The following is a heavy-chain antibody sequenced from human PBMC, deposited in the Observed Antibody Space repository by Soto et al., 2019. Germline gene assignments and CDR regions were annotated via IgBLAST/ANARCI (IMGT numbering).Heavy chain of an antibody. J-gene: IGHJ6*02. V-gene: IGHV4-61*01. Sequence: SETLSLTCTVSGGSVSSGSYYWSWIRQPPGKGXEWIGYXXXXXXXXXXXXXXSRVTISVDTSKNQFSLKLSSVTAADTAVYYCARDRRNRDSGYYYYYGMDVWGQGTTVTVSS. CDR2: XXXXXXX. CDR1: GGSVSSGSYY. D-gene: IGHD1-26*01. CDR3: ARDRRNRDSGYYYYYGMDV.